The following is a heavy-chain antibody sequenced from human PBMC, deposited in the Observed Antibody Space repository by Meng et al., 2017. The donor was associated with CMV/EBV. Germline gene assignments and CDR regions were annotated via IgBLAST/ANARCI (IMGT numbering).Heavy chain of an antibody. CDR2: IIPIFGKA. J-gene: IGHJ5*02. CDR1: GGTFSSYA. V-gene: IGHV1-69*05. Sequence: KASGGTFSSYAISWVRQAPGQGLEWMGGIIPIFGKANYAQKFQGRVTITTDESTSTAYMELSSLRSEDTAVYYCAREWGSSTNWFDPWGQGTLVTVSS. CDR3: AREWGSSTNWFDP. D-gene: IGHD6-13*01.